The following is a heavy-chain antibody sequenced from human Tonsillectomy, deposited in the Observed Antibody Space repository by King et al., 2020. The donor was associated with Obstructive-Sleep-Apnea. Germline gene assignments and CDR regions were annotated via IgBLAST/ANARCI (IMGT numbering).Heavy chain of an antibody. CDR2: INHSGST. D-gene: IGHD2/OR15-2a*01. CDR3: ARVYQFYLDY. J-gene: IGHJ4*02. Sequence: VQLQQWGAGLLKPSETLSLTCAVYVGSFSGYYWSWIRQPPGKWLEWIGEINHSGSTNYNPSLKSRVTISVDTSKNQFSLKLSSVTAAVTAVYYCARVYQFYLDYWGQGTLVTVSS. CDR1: VGSFSGYY. V-gene: IGHV4-34*01.